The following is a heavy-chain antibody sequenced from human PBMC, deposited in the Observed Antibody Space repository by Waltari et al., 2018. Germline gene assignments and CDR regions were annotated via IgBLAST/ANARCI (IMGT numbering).Heavy chain of an antibody. J-gene: IGHJ4*02. D-gene: IGHD3-16*02. V-gene: IGHV4-59*01. CDR2: IYYSGST. CDR1: GGSISSYY. CDR3: ARTYYDYVWGSYRFGYFDY. Sequence: QVQLQESGPGLVKPSETLSLTCTVSGGSISSYYWSWIRQPPGKGLEWLGYIYYSGSTNYSPSLNSRVTISVDTSKNQFSLKLGSVTAADTAVYYCARTYYDYVWGSYRFGYFDYWGQGTLVTVSS.